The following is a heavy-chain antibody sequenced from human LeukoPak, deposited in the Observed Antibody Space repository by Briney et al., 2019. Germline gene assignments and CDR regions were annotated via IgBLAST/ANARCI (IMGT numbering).Heavy chain of an antibody. CDR3: ARDRLGDDAFDI. D-gene: IGHD1-26*01. Sequence: SETLSLTCTVSGVSGGSISSGDYYWSWIRQPPGKGLEWIGYIYYSGSTYYNPSLKSRVTISVDTSKNQFSLKLSSETAADTAVYYCARDRLGDDAFDIWGQGTMVTVSS. V-gene: IGHV4-30-4*01. J-gene: IGHJ3*02. CDR2: IYYSGST. CDR1: GGSISSGDYY.